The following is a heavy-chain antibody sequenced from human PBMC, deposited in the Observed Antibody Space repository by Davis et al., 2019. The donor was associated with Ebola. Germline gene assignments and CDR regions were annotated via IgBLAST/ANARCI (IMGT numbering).Heavy chain of an antibody. V-gene: IGHV3-73*01. J-gene: IGHJ4*02. CDR1: GFTFSGSA. CDR2: IRSKANSYAT. CDR3: TSRGGNY. Sequence: GESLKIPCAASGFTFSGSAMHWVRQASGKGLEWVGRIRSKANSYATAYAASVKGRFTISRDDSKNTAYLQMNSLKTEDTAVYYCTSRGGNYWGQGTLVTVSS. D-gene: IGHD1-26*01.